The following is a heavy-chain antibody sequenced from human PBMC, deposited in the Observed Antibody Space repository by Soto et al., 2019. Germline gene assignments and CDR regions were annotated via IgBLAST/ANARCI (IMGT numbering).Heavy chain of an antibody. CDR1: GYTFTSYG. CDR2: ISAYNGNT. CDR3: ARDWGAPLTVTTKDY. V-gene: IGHV1-18*01. J-gene: IGHJ4*02. Sequence: QVQLVQSGAVVKKPGASVKVSCKASGYTFTSYGISWVRQAPGPGLEWMGWISAYNGNTNYAQKLQGRGTMTTDTSTSTAYSELRSLRSDATAVYYCARDWGAPLTVTTKDYWGQGNLVTVSA. D-gene: IGHD4-17*01.